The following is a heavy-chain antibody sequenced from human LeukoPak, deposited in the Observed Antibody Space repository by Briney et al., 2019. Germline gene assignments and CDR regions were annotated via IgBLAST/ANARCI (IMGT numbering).Heavy chain of an antibody. D-gene: IGHD6-6*01. V-gene: IGHV1-18*01. CDR1: GYTFTSYG. Sequence: ASVKVSCKAPGYTFTSYGISWVRQAPGQGLEWMGWISAYNGNTNYAQKLQGRVTMTTDTSTSTAYMELRSLRSDDTAVYYCARWAPSTIAARFNYYYYMDVWGKGTTVTVSS. CDR2: ISAYNGNT. CDR3: ARWAPSTIAARFNYYYYMDV. J-gene: IGHJ6*03.